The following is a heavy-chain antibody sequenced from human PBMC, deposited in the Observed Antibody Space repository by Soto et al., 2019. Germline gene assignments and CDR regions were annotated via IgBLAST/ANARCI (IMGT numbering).Heavy chain of an antibody. D-gene: IGHD6-19*01. CDR2: ISTGGST. J-gene: IGHJ4*02. V-gene: IGHV3-66*01. CDR3: AGGWYVNYFDY. Sequence: EVQLVESGGGLVQPGGSLRLSCAASGFTVSSNYMSWVRQAPGKGLEWVSIISTGGSTYYADSVKGRFTISRDKSKNTLYLQMNSLRATDTAVYYCAGGWYVNYFDYWGQGTLVTVSS. CDR1: GFTVSSNY.